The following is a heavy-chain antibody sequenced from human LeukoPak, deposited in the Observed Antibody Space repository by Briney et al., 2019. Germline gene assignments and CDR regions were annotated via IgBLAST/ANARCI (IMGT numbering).Heavy chain of an antibody. D-gene: IGHD1-7*01. CDR1: GGSISSSSYY. CDR2: IYYSGST. CDR3: AREEITGTTTLWGYYYYYYMDV. J-gene: IGHJ6*03. Sequence: SETLSLTCTVSGGSISSSSYYWGWIRQPPGKGLEWIGSIYYSGSTYYNPSLKSRVTISVDTSKNQFSLQLNSVTPEDTAVYYCAREEITGTTTLWGYYYYYYMDVWGKGTTVTVSS. V-gene: IGHV4-39*02.